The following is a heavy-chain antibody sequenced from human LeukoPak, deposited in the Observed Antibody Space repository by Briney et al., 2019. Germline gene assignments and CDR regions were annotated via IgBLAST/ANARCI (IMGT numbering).Heavy chain of an antibody. CDR1: GFSFSSYA. D-gene: IGHD3-10*01. Sequence: GGSLRLSCAASGFSFSSYAMSWVRQAPGKGLEWVSAISGSGGSTYYADSVKGRFTISRDNSKNTLYLQMNSLRAEDTAVDYWAKGVTMVRVVIDFWGQGTLVTVSS. CDR2: ISGSGGST. CDR3: AKGVTMVRVVIDF. V-gene: IGHV3-23*01. J-gene: IGHJ4*02.